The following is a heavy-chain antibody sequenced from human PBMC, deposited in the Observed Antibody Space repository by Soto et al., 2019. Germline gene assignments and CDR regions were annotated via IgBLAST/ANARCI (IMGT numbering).Heavy chain of an antibody. CDR3: ARDVGEVVVVTELDY. CDR1: GFTFSSYW. V-gene: IGHV3-74*01. D-gene: IGHD2-21*02. CDR2: INSDGSST. Sequence: EVQLVESGGGLVQHGGSLRLSCAASGFTFSSYWMHWVRQAPGKGLVWVSRINSDGSSTSYADSVKGRFTIARDNAKNTVYLHMNSLRAEDTAVYYCARDVGEVVVVTELDYWGQGTLVTVSS. J-gene: IGHJ4*02.